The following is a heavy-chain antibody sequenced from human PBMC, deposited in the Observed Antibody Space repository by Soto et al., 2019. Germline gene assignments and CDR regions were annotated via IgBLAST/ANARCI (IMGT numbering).Heavy chain of an antibody. CDR1: GFSLSTSGVG. J-gene: IGHJ5*02. CDR2: IYWNDDK. Sequence: QITLKESGPTLVKPTQTLTLTCTFSGFSLSTSGVGVGWIRQPPGKALEWLELIYWNDDKRYSPSLKSRLTSATDTSKNQVVLTKTNMDPVDTANYSGEHRPGQGQWFLWRQVDWFDPWGQGTLVTVSS. V-gene: IGHV2-5*01. D-gene: IGHD3-3*01. CDR3: EHRPGQGQWFLWRQVDWFDP.